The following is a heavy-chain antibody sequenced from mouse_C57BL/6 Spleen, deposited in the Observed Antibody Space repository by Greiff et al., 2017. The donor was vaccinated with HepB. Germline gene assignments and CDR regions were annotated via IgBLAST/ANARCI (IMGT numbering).Heavy chain of an antibody. CDR1: GYTFTSYW. J-gene: IGHJ4*01. Sequence: QVQLQQPGPELVKPGASVKLSCKASGYTFTSYWMHWVKQRPGQGLEWIGNINPSNGGTNYNEKFKSKATLTVDKSSSTAYMQLSSLTSEDSAVYYCARWSPYYGSSYNYAMDYWGQGTSVTVSS. CDR2: INPSNGGT. V-gene: IGHV1-53*01. CDR3: ARWSPYYGSSYNYAMDY. D-gene: IGHD1-1*01.